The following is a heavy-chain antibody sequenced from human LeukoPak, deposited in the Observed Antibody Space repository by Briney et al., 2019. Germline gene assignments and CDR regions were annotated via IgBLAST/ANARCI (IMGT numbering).Heavy chain of an antibody. CDR1: GGTFSSYA. D-gene: IGHD6-13*01. V-gene: IGHV1-69*04. CDR3: ARARRSDNSWYDY. CDR2: IIPILDIT. Sequence: ASVKVSCKASGGTFSSYAISWVRQAPGQGLEWMGRIIPILDITNYAREFQGRLTITADKSMSTVYMELSSLGSEDTAIYYCARARRSDNSWYDYWSQGTLVTVSS. J-gene: IGHJ4*02.